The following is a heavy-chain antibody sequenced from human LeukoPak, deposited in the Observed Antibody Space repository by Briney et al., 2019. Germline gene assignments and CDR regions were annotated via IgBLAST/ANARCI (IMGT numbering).Heavy chain of an antibody. V-gene: IGHV3-53*01. CDR3: ARVSSSGWRDFDY. CDR1: GFIVSSNY. Sequence: GGSLRLSCAASGFIVSSNYMSWVRQAPGKGLEWVSLFYSGGTTYYADSVKGRFIISRDNSKNTLYLQMSSLRAEDTAVYYCARVSSSGWRDFDYWGQGTLVTVSS. D-gene: IGHD6-19*01. CDR2: FYSGGTT. J-gene: IGHJ4*02.